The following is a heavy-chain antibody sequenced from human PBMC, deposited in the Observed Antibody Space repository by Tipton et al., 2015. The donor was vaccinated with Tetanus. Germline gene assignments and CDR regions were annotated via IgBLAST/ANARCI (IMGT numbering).Heavy chain of an antibody. D-gene: IGHD3-3*02. CDR1: GFTFSNYG. CDR3: ARAPHFWSGPFEY. V-gene: IGHV3-33*01. Sequence: SLRLSCVASGFTFSNYGMHWVRQAPGKGLEGVALIWYDGSNKYYADSVKGRFTISRDNSKNTLYLQMNSLRAEDTAIYYCARAPHFWSGPFEYWGQGTLVIVSS. CDR2: IWYDGSNK. J-gene: IGHJ4*02.